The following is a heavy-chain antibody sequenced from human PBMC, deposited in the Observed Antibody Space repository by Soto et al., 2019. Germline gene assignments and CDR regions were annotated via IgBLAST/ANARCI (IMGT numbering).Heavy chain of an antibody. V-gene: IGHV4-59*08. D-gene: IGHD6-6*01. CDR2: IYYSGST. J-gene: IGHJ4*02. Sequence: LSLTCTISGGSISSYYWSWIRQPPGKGLEWIGYIYYSGSTNYNPSLKSRVTISVDTSKNQFSLKLSSVTAADTAVYYCARHEYSSSPFDYWGQGTLVTVSS. CDR1: GGSISSYY. CDR3: ARHEYSSSPFDY.